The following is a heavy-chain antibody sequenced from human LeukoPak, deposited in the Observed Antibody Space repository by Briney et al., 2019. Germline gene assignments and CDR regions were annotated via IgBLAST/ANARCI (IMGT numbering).Heavy chain of an antibody. CDR3: ARLRGAYEPFDY. CDR1: GYTFTGYY. Sequence: GASVKVSCKASGYTFTGYYLHWVRQAPGQGLEWMGWIHPNSGVTDYAQKFQGMVTVTRDTSISTAYMELSSLRTDDTAVYYCARLRGAYEPFDYWGQGTLVTVSS. D-gene: IGHD3-16*01. J-gene: IGHJ4*02. V-gene: IGHV1-2*02. CDR2: IHPNSGVT.